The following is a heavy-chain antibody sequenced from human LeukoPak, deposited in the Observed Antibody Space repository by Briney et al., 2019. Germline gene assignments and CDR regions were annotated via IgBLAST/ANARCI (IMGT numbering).Heavy chain of an antibody. CDR1: GYTFTSYG. CDR3: ARVPFGVVSKDYYYYMDV. D-gene: IGHD3-3*01. Sequence: ASVKVSCKASGYTFTSYGISWVRQAPGQGLEWMGWISAYNGNTNYAQKLQGRVIMTTDTSTSTAYMELRSLRSDDTAVYYCARVPFGVVSKDYYYYMDVWGKGTTVTVSS. V-gene: IGHV1-18*01. J-gene: IGHJ6*03. CDR2: ISAYNGNT.